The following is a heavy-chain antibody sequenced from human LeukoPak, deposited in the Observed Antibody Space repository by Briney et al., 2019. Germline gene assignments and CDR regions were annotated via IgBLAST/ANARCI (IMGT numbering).Heavy chain of an antibody. D-gene: IGHD2-21*01. CDR3: ASHTAGHCSGY. J-gene: IGHJ4*01. CDR1: GASISSYY. V-gene: IGHV4-59*08. Sequence: PSETLSLTCTVSGASISSYYWSWIRQPQGKGLEWIGHIYNSGSTRYNPSLKSRVAISVDTSNNQFSLNLNSVTVADTAVYYCASHTAGHCSGYWGHGILVTVSS. CDR2: IYNSGST.